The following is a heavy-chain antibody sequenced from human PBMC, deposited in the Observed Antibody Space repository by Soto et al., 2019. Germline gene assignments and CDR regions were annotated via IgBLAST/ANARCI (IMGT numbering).Heavy chain of an antibody. V-gene: IGHV1-69*01. CDR1: GGTFSSYA. Sequence: QVQLVQSGAEVKKPGSSVKVSCKASGGTFSSYAISWVRQAPGQGLEWMGGIIPISGTANSAQKFQGRVTITADESTSTAYMELSSLRSEDTAVYYCARSYTVVVMGAFDIWGQGTMVTVSS. J-gene: IGHJ3*02. D-gene: IGHD3-22*01. CDR2: IIPISGTA. CDR3: ARSYTVVVMGAFDI.